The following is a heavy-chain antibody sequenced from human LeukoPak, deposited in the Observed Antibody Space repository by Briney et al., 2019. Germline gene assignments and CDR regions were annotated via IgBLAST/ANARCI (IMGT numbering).Heavy chain of an antibody. CDR2: INSEGSST. CDR1: GFTFSRYW. CDR3: ATGSRLWSPDY. V-gene: IGHV3-74*01. D-gene: IGHD5-18*01. J-gene: IGHJ4*02. Sequence: GSLRLSCAASGFTFSRYWMHWVRQAPGKGLVWVARINSEGSSTSYADSVKGRFTISRDNAKNRLYVQMNSLRVEDTAVYYCATGSRLWSPDYWGQGTLVTVSS.